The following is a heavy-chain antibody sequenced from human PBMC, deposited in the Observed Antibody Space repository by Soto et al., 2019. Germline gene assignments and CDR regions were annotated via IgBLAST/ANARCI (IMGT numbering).Heavy chain of an antibody. D-gene: IGHD4-17*01. CDR2: ISSSSSTI. Sequence: EVQLVESGGGLVQPGGFLRVSCAASGITFNSYSMNWVRQAPGKGLEWVSYISSSSSTIYYADSVKGRFTISRDNAKNSLYLQMNSLRAEDTAVYYCARDLNYGLFDYWGQGTLVTVSS. CDR1: GITFNSYS. V-gene: IGHV3-48*01. CDR3: ARDLNYGLFDY. J-gene: IGHJ4*02.